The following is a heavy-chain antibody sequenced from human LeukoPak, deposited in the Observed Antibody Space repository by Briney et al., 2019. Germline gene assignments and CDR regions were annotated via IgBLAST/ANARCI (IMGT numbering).Heavy chain of an antibody. CDR3: ARERAAMDS. Sequence: SETLSLTYIVSGGSIRSDYWSWIRQPPGKGLEWIGYIYYSGSTNYNPSLKSRVTISVDTSKNQCSLKLNSVTAADTAVYFCARERAAMDSWGQGTLVTVSS. V-gene: IGHV4-59*01. CDR1: GGSIRSDY. J-gene: IGHJ4*02. CDR2: IYYSGST. D-gene: IGHD5-18*01.